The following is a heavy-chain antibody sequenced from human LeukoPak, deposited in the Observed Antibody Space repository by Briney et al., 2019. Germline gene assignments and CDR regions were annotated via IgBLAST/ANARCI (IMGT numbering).Heavy chain of an antibody. CDR1: GFTFSSYG. V-gene: IGHV3-33*08. CDR2: MWSNESHK. Sequence: GGALRLSCAASGFTFSSYGMRWGRQRPGKGREWVTVMWSNESHKYYADAVKGRFTVSRDSAKGTLYLQIESLKVEDTAVYYCAREGLLTSPNNAFDVWGQGTMVTVSS. J-gene: IGHJ3*01. CDR3: AREGLLTSPNNAFDV. D-gene: IGHD3-16*01.